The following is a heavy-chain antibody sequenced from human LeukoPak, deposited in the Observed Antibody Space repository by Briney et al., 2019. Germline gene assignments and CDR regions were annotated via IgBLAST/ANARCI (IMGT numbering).Heavy chain of an antibody. J-gene: IGHJ4*02. V-gene: IGHV3-7*03. CDR1: GFTFSSYW. CDR2: IKQDGSKK. D-gene: IGHD6-6*01. Sequence: PGGSLRLSCAASGFTFSSYWMTWVRQAPGKGLEWVANIKQDGSKKSYVDSVKGRFTISRDNAKNSLYLQMNSLRADDTAMYYCAKKSSSWQYYFDYWGQGTLVTVSS. CDR3: AKKSSSWQYYFDY.